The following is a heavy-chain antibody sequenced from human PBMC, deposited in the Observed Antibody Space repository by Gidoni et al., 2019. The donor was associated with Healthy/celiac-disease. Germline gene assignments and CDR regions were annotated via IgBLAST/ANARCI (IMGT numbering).Heavy chain of an antibody. J-gene: IGHJ5*02. CDR3: ARGEDGAAAGLNWFDP. V-gene: IGHV1-8*01. CDR2: VNPSSGNT. Sequence: QVQLVQSGAEVKKPGASVKVSCKASGYPFPRYDTTWVRQPTGQGREWKGWVNPSSGNTGYEEKFQGRRTMTRNTSINTAYMVLSSLRSEDTAVYYCARGEDGAAAGLNWFDPWGQGTLVTVSS. CDR1: GYPFPRYD. D-gene: IGHD6-13*01.